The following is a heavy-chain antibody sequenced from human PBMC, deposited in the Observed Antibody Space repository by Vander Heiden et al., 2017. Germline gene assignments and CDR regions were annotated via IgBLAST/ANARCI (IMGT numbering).Heavy chain of an antibody. CDR3: AREAGYCGGDCYSYLDY. Sequence: QVQLVQSGAEVKKPGSSVKVSCKASGGTFSSYAISWVRQAPGQGLEWMGGIIPIFGTANYAQKFQGRVTITADESTSTAYMELSSLRSEDTAVYYCAREAGYCGGDCYSYLDYWCQGTLVTVSS. V-gene: IGHV1-69*01. D-gene: IGHD2-21*02. CDR1: GGTFSSYA. J-gene: IGHJ4*02. CDR2: IIPIFGTA.